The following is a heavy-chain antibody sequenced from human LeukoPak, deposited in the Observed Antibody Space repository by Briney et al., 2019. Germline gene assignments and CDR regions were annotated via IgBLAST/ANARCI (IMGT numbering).Heavy chain of an antibody. J-gene: IGHJ5*02. V-gene: IGHV1-8*01. CDR2: MNPNSGNT. CDR1: GYTFTSYD. Sequence: GASVKVSCKASGYTFTSYDINWVRQATGQGLEWMGWMNPNSGNTGYAQKFQGRVTMTRNTSISTAYMELSSLRSEDTAVYYCARGICSGGSCYGKNWFDPWGQGTLVTVSS. CDR3: ARGICSGGSCYGKNWFDP. D-gene: IGHD2-15*01.